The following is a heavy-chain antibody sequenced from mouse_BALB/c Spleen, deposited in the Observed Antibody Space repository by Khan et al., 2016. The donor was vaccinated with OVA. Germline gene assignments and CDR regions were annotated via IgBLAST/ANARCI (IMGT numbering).Heavy chain of an antibody. CDR2: IWGGGNT. V-gene: IGHV2-6-5*01. Sequence: QVQLKESGPGLVAPSQSLSITCTVSGFSLTDYDVSWIRQPPGKGLEWLGVIWGGGNTYDNSALKSRLSISKDNSKSQVFLKMNSLQTDDTAMYYCAKGVWSYYFALDYWGQGTSVTVSS. D-gene: IGHD2-10*02. CDR1: GFSLTDYD. J-gene: IGHJ4*01. CDR3: AKGVWSYYFALDY.